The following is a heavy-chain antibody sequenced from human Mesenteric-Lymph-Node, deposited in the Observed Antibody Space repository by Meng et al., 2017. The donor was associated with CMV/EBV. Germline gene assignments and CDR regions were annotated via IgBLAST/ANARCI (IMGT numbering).Heavy chain of an antibody. CDR2: IYSGGST. CDR1: GFTVSSHY. J-gene: IGHJ6*02. D-gene: IGHD3-16*02. CDR3: ARGGLSSYYYYGMDV. Sequence: GESLKISCAASGFTVSSHYMSWVRQAPGKGLEWVSVIYSGGSTYYADSVKGRFTISRDNSKNTLYLQMNSLRAEDTALYYCARGGLSSYYYYGMDVWGQGTTVTVSS. V-gene: IGHV3-53*01.